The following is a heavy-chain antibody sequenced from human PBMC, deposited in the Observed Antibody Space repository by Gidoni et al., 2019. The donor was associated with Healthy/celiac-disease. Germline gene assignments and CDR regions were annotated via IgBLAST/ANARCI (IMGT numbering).Heavy chain of an antibody. D-gene: IGHD6-6*01. CDR1: GFTFSSYT. V-gene: IGHV3-21*01. CDR3: ARGDKYSSSGYFDL. CDR2: MSSHSYI. Sequence: EVQLVESGGGLVKPGGSLRLSCAASGFTFSSYTMNWVRQAPGKGLEWVSSMSSHSYIYYADSLKGRFTISRDNAKNSLYVQMNSLRAEDTAVYYCARGDKYSSSGYFDLWGRGTLVTVSS. J-gene: IGHJ2*01.